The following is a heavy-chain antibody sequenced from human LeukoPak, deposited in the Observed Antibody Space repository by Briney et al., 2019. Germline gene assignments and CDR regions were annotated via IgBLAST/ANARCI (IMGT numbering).Heavy chain of an antibody. V-gene: IGHV3-23*01. CDR3: AKDPREYCSSTSCPKWFDR. CDR2: LSASGGTT. CDR1: GFTFSSYA. Sequence: RGSLTLASAASGFTFSSYATSWVRQAPGKGLEWVSSLSASGGTTYYADSVKGRFTISRVNSKNALYLQMYSLRAEDSAVYYCAKDPREYCSSTSCPKWFDRWGQGTLVSVSS. J-gene: IGHJ5*02. D-gene: IGHD2-2*01.